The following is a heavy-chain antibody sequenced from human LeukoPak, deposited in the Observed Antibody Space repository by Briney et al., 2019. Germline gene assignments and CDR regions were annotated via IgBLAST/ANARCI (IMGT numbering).Heavy chain of an antibody. V-gene: IGHV3-53*01. Sequence: QTGGSLRLSCAASGFIFSSYSMSWVRQAPGKGLEWVSVIYSGGSTYYADSVKGRFTISRDNSKNTLYLQMNSLRAEDTAVYYCVRDSRYCPDVWGQGTTVTVSS. CDR2: IYSGGST. J-gene: IGHJ6*02. D-gene: IGHD2-8*02. CDR1: GFIFSSYS. CDR3: VRDSRYCPDV.